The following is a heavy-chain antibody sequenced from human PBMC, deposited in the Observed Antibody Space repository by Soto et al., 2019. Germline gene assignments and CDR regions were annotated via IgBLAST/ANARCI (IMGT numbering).Heavy chain of an antibody. CDR2: MNPNSGNT. V-gene: IGHV1-8*01. J-gene: IGHJ4*02. Sequence: ASVKVSCKASGYTFTSYDINWVRQATGQGLEWMGWMNPNSGNTGYAQKFQGRVTMTRGTSTSTVYMELSSLRSEDTAVYYCARGLDRSGYDRYFDYWGQGTLVTVSS. CDR1: GYTFTSYD. CDR3: ARGLDRSGYDRYFDY. D-gene: IGHD5-12*01.